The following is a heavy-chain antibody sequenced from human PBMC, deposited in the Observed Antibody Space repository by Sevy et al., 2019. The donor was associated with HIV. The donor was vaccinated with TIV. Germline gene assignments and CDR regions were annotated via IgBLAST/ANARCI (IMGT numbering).Heavy chain of an antibody. Sequence: GGSLRLSCAASGFAYSRYAMSWVRQAPGKGLEWVASIIGSGSVTYYADSLQGRFTISRDNSKNTLYLQMNSLRAEDTAVYYCAKDAVGGLIAVAGIDYWGQGTVVTVSS. J-gene: IGHJ4*02. CDR3: AKDAVGGLIAVAGIDY. V-gene: IGHV3-23*01. CDR1: GFAYSRYA. D-gene: IGHD6-19*01. CDR2: IIGSGSVT.